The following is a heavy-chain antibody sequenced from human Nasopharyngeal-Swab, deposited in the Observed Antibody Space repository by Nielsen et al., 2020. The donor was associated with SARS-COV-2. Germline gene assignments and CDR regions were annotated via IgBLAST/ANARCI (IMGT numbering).Heavy chain of an antibody. J-gene: IGHJ6*03. Sequence: GESLKISCAASGFTFSSYGMHWVRQAPGKGLEWVAFIRYDGSNKYYADSVKGRFTISRDNSKNTLYLQINSLRAEDTAVYYCAKGVGSRDGYFGLGYYYMDVWGKGTTVTVSS. CDR1: GFTFSSYG. D-gene: IGHD5-24*01. CDR3: AKGVGSRDGYFGLGYYYMDV. CDR2: IRYDGSNK. V-gene: IGHV3-30*02.